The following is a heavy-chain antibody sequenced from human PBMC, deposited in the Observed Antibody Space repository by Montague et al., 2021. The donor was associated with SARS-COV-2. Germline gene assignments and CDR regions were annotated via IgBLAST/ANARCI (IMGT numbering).Heavy chain of an antibody. D-gene: IGHD6-19*01. V-gene: IGHV4-61*02. Sequence: TLSLTCSVSGASISSGAYYWSWIRQPAGKGLEWIGRLFFSGRTSYNPSPKSRVTMSVDASENHFSLKVTSVTVADTAVYYCARLAGFHTYFAFDVWGQGTTVAVS. J-gene: IGHJ6*02. CDR2: LFFSGRT. CDR1: GASISSGAYY. CDR3: ARLAGFHTYFAFDV.